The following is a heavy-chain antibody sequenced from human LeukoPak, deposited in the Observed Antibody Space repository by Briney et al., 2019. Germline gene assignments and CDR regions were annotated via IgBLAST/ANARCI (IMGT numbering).Heavy chain of an antibody. V-gene: IGHV3-23*01. CDR3: ANLRAGYGFWSGYYTYFDY. J-gene: IGHJ4*02. Sequence: GGSLRLSCAASGFTFSSYAMSWVRQAPGKGLEWVSAISGSGGSTYYADSVKGRFTISRDNSKNTLYLQMNSLRAEDTAVYYCANLRAGYGFWSGYYTYFDYWGQGTLVTVSS. CDR2: ISGSGGST. D-gene: IGHD3-3*01. CDR1: GFTFSSYA.